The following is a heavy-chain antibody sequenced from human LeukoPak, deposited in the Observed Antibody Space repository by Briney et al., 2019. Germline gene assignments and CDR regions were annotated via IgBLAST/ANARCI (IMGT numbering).Heavy chain of an antibody. CDR3: AKSNGYGLVDI. V-gene: IGHV4-4*07. Sequence: SETLSLTCTVSGGSISNYYWSWIRQPAGKGLEWIGRIHTSGSTNYNPSLKSRITMSVDTSKNQFSLKLSSVTAADTAVYYCAKSNGYGLVDIWGQGTMVTVSS. CDR1: GGSISNYY. D-gene: IGHD3-10*01. J-gene: IGHJ3*02. CDR2: IHTSGST.